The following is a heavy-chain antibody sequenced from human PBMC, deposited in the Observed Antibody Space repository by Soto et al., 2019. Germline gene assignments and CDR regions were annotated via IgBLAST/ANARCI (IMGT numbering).Heavy chain of an antibody. D-gene: IGHD6-25*01. Sequence: QVQLVESGGGVVQPGRSLRLSCAASGFTFSSYGMHWVRQAPGKGLEWVAVISYDGSNKYYADSVNGRFTISRDNSKNTLYLQMNNLRAEDTAVYYCAKDRRPNYYYGMDVWGQGTTVTVSS. CDR1: GFTFSSYG. V-gene: IGHV3-30*18. CDR3: AKDRRPNYYYGMDV. J-gene: IGHJ6*02. CDR2: ISYDGSNK.